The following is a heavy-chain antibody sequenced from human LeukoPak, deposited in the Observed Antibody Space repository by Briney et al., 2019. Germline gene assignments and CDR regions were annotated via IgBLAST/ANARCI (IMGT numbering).Heavy chain of an antibody. Sequence: PVKVSCNASGYTFTGYYMHWVRQAPGQGLEWMGWINPNSGGTNYAQKFQGRVTMTRDTSISTAYMELSRLRSDDTAVYFCARPLIDSSGWQTFDYWGQGSLATVSS. CDR3: ARPLIDSSGWQTFDY. CDR1: GYTFTGYY. CDR2: INPNSGGT. J-gene: IGHJ4*02. V-gene: IGHV1-2*02. D-gene: IGHD6-19*01.